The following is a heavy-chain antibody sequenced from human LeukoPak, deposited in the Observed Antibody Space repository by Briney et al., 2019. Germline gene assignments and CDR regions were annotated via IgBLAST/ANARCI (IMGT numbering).Heavy chain of an antibody. CDR1: GFTFSSYS. Sequence: GGSLRLSCAASGFTFSSYSMNWVRKAPGKGLELVSSISSSSSYIYYADSVKGRFTISRDDAKNSLYLQMNSLRAEDTAVYYCARDLSIAAAGTVDHWGQGTLVTVSS. D-gene: IGHD6-13*01. CDR3: ARDLSIAAAGTVDH. J-gene: IGHJ4*02. V-gene: IGHV3-21*01. CDR2: ISSSSSYI.